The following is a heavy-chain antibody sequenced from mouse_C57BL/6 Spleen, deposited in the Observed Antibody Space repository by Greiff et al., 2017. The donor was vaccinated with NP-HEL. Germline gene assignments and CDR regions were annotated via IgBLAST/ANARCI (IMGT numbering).Heavy chain of an antibody. J-gene: IGHJ4*01. CDR3: TRSLWNYYAMDY. V-gene: IGHV1-15*01. Sequence: QVQLQQSGAELVRPGASVTLSCKASGYTFTDYEMHWVKQTPVHGLEWIGAIDPETGGTAYNQKFKGKAILTADKSSSTAYMKLRSLTSEDSAVYYCTRSLWNYYAMDYWGQGTSVTVSS. CDR1: GYTFTDYE. D-gene: IGHD1-1*02. CDR2: IDPETGGT.